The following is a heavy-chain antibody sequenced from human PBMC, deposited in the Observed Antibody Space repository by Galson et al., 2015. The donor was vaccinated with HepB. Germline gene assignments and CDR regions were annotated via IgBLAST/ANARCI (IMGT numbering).Heavy chain of an antibody. J-gene: IGHJ5*02. CDR3: ARSGDYYYDSSGPWFDP. D-gene: IGHD3-22*01. Sequence: SVKVSCKASGYTFTGYYMHWVRQAPGQGLEWMGRINPNSGGTNYAQKFQGRVTMTRDTSINTAYMELSRLRSDDTAVYYCARSGDYYYDSSGPWFDPWGQGTLVTVSS. V-gene: IGHV1-2*06. CDR2: INPNSGGT. CDR1: GYTFTGYY.